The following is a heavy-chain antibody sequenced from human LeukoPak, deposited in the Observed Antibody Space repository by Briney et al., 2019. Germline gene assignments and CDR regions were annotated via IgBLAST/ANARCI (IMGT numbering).Heavy chain of an antibody. CDR2: MNPNSGNT. J-gene: IGHJ6*03. D-gene: IGHD2/OR15-2a*01. CDR3: ARGDYLRTYYYYMDV. Sequence: ASVKVSCKASGYTFTSYDINWVRQATGQGLEWMGWMNPNSGNTGYAQKFQGRVTITRNTSISTAYMELSSLRSEDTAVYYCARGDYLRTYYYYMDVWGKGTTVTVSS. CDR1: GYTFTSYD. V-gene: IGHV1-8*03.